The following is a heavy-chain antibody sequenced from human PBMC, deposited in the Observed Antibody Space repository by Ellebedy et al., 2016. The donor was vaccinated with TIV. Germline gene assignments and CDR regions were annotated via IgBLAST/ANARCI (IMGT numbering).Heavy chain of an antibody. CDR3: ARAMDYGGNSYYYGLDV. J-gene: IGHJ6*02. CDR2: ISYDGSDK. Sequence: GESLKISCAASGFTFSSYALHWVRQAPGKGLEWVAVISYDGSDKKYADSVKGRFIIARDNSKSTLYLQMNSLRAEDTAVYYCARAMDYGGNSYYYGLDVWGQGTTVTVSS. D-gene: IGHD4-23*01. V-gene: IGHV3-30*04. CDR1: GFTFSSYA.